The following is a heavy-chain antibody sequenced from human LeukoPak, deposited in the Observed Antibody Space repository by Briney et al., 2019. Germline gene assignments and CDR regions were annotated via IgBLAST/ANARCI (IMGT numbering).Heavy chain of an antibody. CDR2: ISGSGGST. J-gene: IGHJ4*02. V-gene: IGHV3-23*01. Sequence: GGSLRLFRAASRFTFSSYAMSWARQAPGKGLEWVSAISGSGGSTYYADSVKGRFTISRDNSKSTLYLQMNSLRAEDTAVYYCAKDGASGSYTPYFDYWGQGTLVTVSS. CDR3: AKDGASGSYTPYFDY. D-gene: IGHD1-26*01. CDR1: RFTFSSYA.